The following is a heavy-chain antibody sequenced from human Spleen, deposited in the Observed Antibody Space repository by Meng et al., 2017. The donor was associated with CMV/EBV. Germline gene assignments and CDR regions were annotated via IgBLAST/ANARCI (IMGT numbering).Heavy chain of an antibody. J-gene: IGHJ4*02. CDR1: GFSFSDYE. D-gene: IGHD7-27*01. Sequence: ESLKISCEASGFSFSDYEMNWVRQAPGKGLEWIGEINHVGSTNYNPSLKSRVTISIDTTKKQFSLNLSSVTAADTAVYYCARDWGSGYHFDYWGQGTLVTVSS. V-gene: IGHV4-34*01. CDR2: INHVGST. CDR3: ARDWGSGYHFDY.